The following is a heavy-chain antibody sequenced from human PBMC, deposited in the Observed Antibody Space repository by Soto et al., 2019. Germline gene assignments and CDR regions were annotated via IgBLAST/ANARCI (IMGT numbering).Heavy chain of an antibody. CDR3: ATDQNIVVVPAANKKKYYYYGMDV. D-gene: IGHD2-2*01. CDR1: GGSISSGGYY. V-gene: IGHV4-31*03. J-gene: IGHJ6*02. CDR2: IYYSGST. Sequence: KSSETLSLTCTVSGGSISSGGYYWSWIRQHPGKGLEWIGYIYYSGSTYYNPSLKSRVTISVDTSKNQFSLKLSSVTAADTAVYYCATDQNIVVVPAANKKKYYYYGMDVWGQGTTVTVSS.